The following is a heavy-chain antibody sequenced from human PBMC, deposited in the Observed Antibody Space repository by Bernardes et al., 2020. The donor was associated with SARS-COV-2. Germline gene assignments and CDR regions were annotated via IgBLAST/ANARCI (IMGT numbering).Heavy chain of an antibody. Sequence: GGSLRLSCAASGFNFSGSAIQWVRQPSGKGPEWIGRIRSKPKGYATTYAASLKGRFVISRDDSRNTAYLQIHSLKIEDTAVYYCTGDYLYWDQGTLVSVSS. CDR2: IRSKPKGYAT. V-gene: IGHV3-73*01. J-gene: IGHJ4*02. CDR1: GFNFSGSA. CDR3: TGDYLY. D-gene: IGHD4-17*01.